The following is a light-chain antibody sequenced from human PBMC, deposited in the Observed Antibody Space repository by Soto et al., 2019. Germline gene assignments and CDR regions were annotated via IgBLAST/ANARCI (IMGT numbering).Light chain of an antibody. V-gene: IGKV3-20*01. J-gene: IGKJ3*01. CDR1: QTVSNSY. CDR2: GAS. Sequence: EIVLTQSPGTLSLSPGERATLSCWASQTVSNSYLAWYQQKPGQAPRLLIYGASSMATGIPDRFSGSGSGTAFTLTISRLEPEDFAVYYCQQYGSSPRITFGPGTRWIS. CDR3: QQYGSSPRIT.